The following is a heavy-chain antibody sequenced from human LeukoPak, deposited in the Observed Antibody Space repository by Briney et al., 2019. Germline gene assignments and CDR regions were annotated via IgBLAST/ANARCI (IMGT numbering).Heavy chain of an antibody. D-gene: IGHD2-2*01. CDR2: IYYSGST. J-gene: IGHJ5*02. CDR3: ARGGSTSCYGSSYWFDP. CDR1: GGSISSSSYY. Sequence: SETLSLTCTVSGGSISSSSYYWGWIRQPPGKGLEWIGSIYYSGSTYYNPSLKSRVTISVDTSKNQFSLKLSSVTAADTAVYYCARGGSTSCYGSSYWFDPWGQGTLVTVSS. V-gene: IGHV4-39*01.